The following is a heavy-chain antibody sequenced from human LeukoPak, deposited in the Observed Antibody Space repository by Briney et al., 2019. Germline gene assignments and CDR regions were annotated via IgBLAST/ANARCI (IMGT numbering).Heavy chain of an antibody. V-gene: IGHV1-46*01. CDR1: GFTFTNYY. D-gene: IGHD2-2*01. Sequence: GASVKVSCKASGFTFTNYYVHWVRQAPGQGLEWMGIMYPSGGSTRSAQKFQGRVTMTSDTSTSTVYMELSSLRSEDSAVYYCAGEGPADTKYYFDYWGQGTLVTVS. CDR3: AGEGPADTKYYFDY. J-gene: IGHJ4*02. CDR2: MYPSGGST.